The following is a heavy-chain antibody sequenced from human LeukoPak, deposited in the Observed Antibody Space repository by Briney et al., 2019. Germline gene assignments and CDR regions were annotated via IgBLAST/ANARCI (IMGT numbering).Heavy chain of an antibody. Sequence: GESLQISCKGSGYIFTSYWIGWVRQMPGKGLEWMGIIYPGDSDTRYSPSFQGQVTISADKSISTAYLQWSSLKASDTAMYYCARRYYDFWSGDHYYGMDVWGQGTTVTVSS. CDR1: GYIFTSYW. V-gene: IGHV5-51*01. CDR2: IYPGDSDT. J-gene: IGHJ6*02. D-gene: IGHD3-3*01. CDR3: ARRYYDFWSGDHYYGMDV.